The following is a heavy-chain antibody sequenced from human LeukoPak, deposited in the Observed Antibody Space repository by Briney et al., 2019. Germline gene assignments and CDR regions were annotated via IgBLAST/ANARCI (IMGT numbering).Heavy chain of an antibody. CDR3: ARDLVAVVAATSFNWFDP. V-gene: IGHV3-7*01. CDR1: GFTFSSYW. D-gene: IGHD2-15*01. CDR2: IKQDGSEK. J-gene: IGHJ5*02. Sequence: GVSLRLSRAASGFTFSSYWMSWVRQAPGKGLEWVANIKQDGSEKYYVDSVKGRFTISRDNAKNSLYLQMNSLRAEDTAVYYCARDLVAVVAATSFNWFDPWGQGTQVTVSS.